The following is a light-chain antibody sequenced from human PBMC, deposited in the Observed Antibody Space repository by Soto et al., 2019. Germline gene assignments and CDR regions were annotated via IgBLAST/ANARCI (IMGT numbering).Light chain of an antibody. CDR2: GAS. CDR3: QQYGYSLT. V-gene: IGKV3-20*01. Sequence: ESVLTQSPGTLSLSPGERATLSCGASQSVNSNYLARYQQKPGQAPRLLIYGASSRATGIPDRFSGSGSGTDFTLTISRLEPEDFAVYYCQQYGYSLTFGGGTKVDI. CDR1: QSVNSNY. J-gene: IGKJ4*01.